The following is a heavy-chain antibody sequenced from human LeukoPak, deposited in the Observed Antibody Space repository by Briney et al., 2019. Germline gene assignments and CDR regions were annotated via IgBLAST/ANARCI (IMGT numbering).Heavy chain of an antibody. D-gene: IGHD4-23*01. V-gene: IGHV3-20*01. Sequence: PGGSLRLSCAASGFTFSSYAMSWVRQAPGKGLEWVSGINWNGGSTGYADSVKGRFTISRDNAKNSLYLQMNSLRAEDTALYHCARHDYGGNSYYYYYMDVWGKGTTVTVSS. CDR3: ARHDYGGNSYYYYYMDV. CDR1: GFTFSSYA. CDR2: INWNGGST. J-gene: IGHJ6*03.